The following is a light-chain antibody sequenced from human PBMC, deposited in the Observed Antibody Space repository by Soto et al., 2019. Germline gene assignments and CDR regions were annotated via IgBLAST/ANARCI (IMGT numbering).Light chain of an antibody. CDR3: SSYAGSSTFVV. Sequence: QSVLTQPASVSGSPGQSITISCTGTSSDVGSYNLVSWYQQHPGKAPKLIIYEDSKRPSGVSNRFSGSKSGNMASLTISGLQAEDEADYFCSSYAGSSTFVVFGGGTKLTVL. V-gene: IGLV2-23*02. CDR1: SSDVGSYNL. J-gene: IGLJ3*02. CDR2: EDS.